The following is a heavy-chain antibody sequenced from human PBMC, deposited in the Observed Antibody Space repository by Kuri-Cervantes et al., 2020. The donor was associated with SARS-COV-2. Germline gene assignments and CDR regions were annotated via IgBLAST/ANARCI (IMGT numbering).Heavy chain of an antibody. CDR3: ASHVGERRVGLSAFDI. CDR2: INPSGGST. CDR1: GYTFTSYY. Sequence: ASVKVSCKASGYTFTSYYMHWVRQAPGQGLEWMGIINPSGGSTSDAQQFQGRVTMTRDTSTSTVYMELSSLRSEDTAVYYCASHVGERRVGLSAFDIWGQGKMVTVSS. V-gene: IGHV1-46*01. J-gene: IGHJ3*02. D-gene: IGHD3-10*02.